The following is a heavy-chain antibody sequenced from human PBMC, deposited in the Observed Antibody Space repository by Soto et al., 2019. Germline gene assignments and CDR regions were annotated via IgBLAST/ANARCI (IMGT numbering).Heavy chain of an antibody. V-gene: IGHV1-18*04. CDR2: ISAYNGNT. CDR3: ARDTAIMRYYYDSSGPAILHDRFDP. J-gene: IGHJ5*02. Sequence: GASLKVSCKASGYTFASYGISWVRQAPGQGLERKGWISAYNGNTNYAQKLQGRVTMTTDTSTSTAYMELRSLRSDVSAVYYCARDTAIMRYYYDSSGPAILHDRFDPWRQGTLVTVSS. D-gene: IGHD3-22*01. CDR1: GYTFASYG.